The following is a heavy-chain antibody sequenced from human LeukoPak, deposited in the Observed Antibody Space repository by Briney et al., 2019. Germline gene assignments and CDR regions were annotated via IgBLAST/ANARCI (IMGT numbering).Heavy chain of an antibody. V-gene: IGHV3-21*01. J-gene: IGHJ4*02. D-gene: IGHD4-17*01. CDR1: GFTFSSYS. CDR3: AREGLYGDYDRH. Sequence: GGSLRLPCAASGFTFSSYSMNWVRQAPGKGLEWVSSISYTSSYIYYADSVRGRFTISRDNAKNSLFLQMNSLRAEDTAVYYCAREGLYGDYDRHWGQGTLVTVSS. CDR2: ISYTSSYI.